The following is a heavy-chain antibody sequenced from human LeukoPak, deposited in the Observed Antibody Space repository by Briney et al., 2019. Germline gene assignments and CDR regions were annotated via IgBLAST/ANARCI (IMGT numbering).Heavy chain of an antibody. Sequence: GGSLTLSCAASGFTFSSYAMSWVRQAPGKGLEWVSAISGSGGSTYYADSVKGRFTISRDNSKNTLYLQMNSLRAEDTAVYYCAKVPVDIVVVPDYYYGMDVWGQGTTVTVSS. D-gene: IGHD2-2*03. CDR1: GFTFSSYA. CDR2: ISGSGGST. J-gene: IGHJ6*02. V-gene: IGHV3-23*01. CDR3: AKVPVDIVVVPDYYYGMDV.